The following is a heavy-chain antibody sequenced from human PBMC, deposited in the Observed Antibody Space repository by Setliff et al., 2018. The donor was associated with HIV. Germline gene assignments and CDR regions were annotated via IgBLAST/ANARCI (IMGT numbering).Heavy chain of an antibody. D-gene: IGHD3-10*01. Sequence: SETLSLTCAVSGGSISSNHWWSWVRQPPGKGLEWIGGMHHSGSNNYNPSLTSRVIISVDKSNNLFFLNLTSVTAADTAVYYCARGDPLRFLDYWGQGTLVTVSS. CDR2: MHHSGSN. V-gene: IGHV4-4*02. J-gene: IGHJ4*02. CDR3: ARGDPLRFLDY. CDR1: GGSISSNHW.